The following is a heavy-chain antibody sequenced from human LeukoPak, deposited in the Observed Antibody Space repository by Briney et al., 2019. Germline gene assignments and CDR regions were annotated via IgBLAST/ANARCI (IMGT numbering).Heavy chain of an antibody. V-gene: IGHV3-7*01. D-gene: IGHD6-13*01. J-gene: IGHJ6*02. Sequence: PGGSLRLSCAASGFTFSSYRMSWVRQAPGKGLEWVANIKHDGSENYYVDSVKGRFTISRDNAKNSLSLQMNSLRAEDTAVYYCARPLGSAAGTISYYYGMDVWGQGTTVTVSS. CDR3: ARPLGSAAGTISYYYGMDV. CDR2: IKHDGSEN. CDR1: GFTFSSYR.